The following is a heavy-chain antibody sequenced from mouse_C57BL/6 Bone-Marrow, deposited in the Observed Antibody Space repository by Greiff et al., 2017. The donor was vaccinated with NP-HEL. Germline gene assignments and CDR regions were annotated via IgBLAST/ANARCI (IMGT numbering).Heavy chain of an antibody. CDR1: GYTFTSYW. CDR2: IDPSDSYT. J-gene: IGHJ4*01. D-gene: IGHD2-2*01. V-gene: IGHV1-69*01. Sequence: VQLQQPGAELVMPGASVKLSCKASGYTFTSYWLHWVKQRPGQGLEWIGEIDPSDSYTNYTQQFKGKSTLTVDKSSSTAYMQLSSLTSEDSAVYYGAMGYDGDYYAMDYWGQGTSVTVSS. CDR3: AMGYDGDYYAMDY.